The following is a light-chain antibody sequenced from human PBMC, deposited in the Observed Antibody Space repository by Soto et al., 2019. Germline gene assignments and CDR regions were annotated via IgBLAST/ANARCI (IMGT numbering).Light chain of an antibody. Sequence: QAVVTQPPSVSGAPGQRVTISCTGSSSNIGAGYDVHWYQQLPGTAPKLLIYGNNYRPSGVPDRFSGSKSGTSASLAVTGLQAEDEADYYCQSYATGLSVLYVFGTGTKVTVL. CDR3: QSYATGLSVLYV. CDR1: SSNIGAGYD. J-gene: IGLJ1*01. V-gene: IGLV1-40*01. CDR2: GNN.